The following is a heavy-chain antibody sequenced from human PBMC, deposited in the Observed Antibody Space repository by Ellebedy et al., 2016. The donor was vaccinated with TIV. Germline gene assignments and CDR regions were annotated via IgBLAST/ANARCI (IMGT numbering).Heavy chain of an antibody. D-gene: IGHD4-23*01. V-gene: IGHV1-3*01. Sequence: ASVKVSCKASGYTFTNYAMHWVRQAPGQRLEWMGWINAGNGNTKSSQTFQGRVTITRDTSASTAYMELSTLRSEDTAVYYCARIRGYYGGDSISWYFDLWGRGTLVTVSS. CDR2: INAGNGNT. CDR3: ARIRGYYGGDSISWYFDL. CDR1: GYTFTNYA. J-gene: IGHJ2*01.